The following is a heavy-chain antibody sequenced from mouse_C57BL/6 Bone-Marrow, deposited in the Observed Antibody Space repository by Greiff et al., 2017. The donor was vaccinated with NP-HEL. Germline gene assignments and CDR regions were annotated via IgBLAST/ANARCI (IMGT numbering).Heavy chain of an antibody. D-gene: IGHD2-3*01. CDR2: ISYSGST. V-gene: IGHV3-8*01. J-gene: IGHJ3*01. CDR3: ARFDGYYRAWFAY. Sequence: EVHLVESGPGLAKPSQTLSLTCSVTGYSITSDYWNWIRKFPGNKLEYMGYISYSGSTYYNPSLKSRISITRDTSKNQYYLQLNSVTTEDTATYYCARFDGYYRAWFAYWGQGTLVTVSA. CDR1: GYSITSDY.